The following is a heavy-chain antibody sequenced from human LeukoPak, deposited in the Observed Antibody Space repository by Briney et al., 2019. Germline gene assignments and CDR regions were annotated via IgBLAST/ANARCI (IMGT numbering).Heavy chain of an antibody. Sequence: GESLKISCKGSGYSFTSYWIGWVRQMPGKGLEWMGIIYPGDSDTRYSPSFQGQVTISADKSISTAYLQWSSLKASDTAMYHCASSDYGDYVGSYYYGMDVWGQGTTVTVSS. J-gene: IGHJ6*02. CDR1: GYSFTSYW. V-gene: IGHV5-51*01. CDR3: ASSDYGDYVGSYYYGMDV. D-gene: IGHD4-17*01. CDR2: IYPGDSDT.